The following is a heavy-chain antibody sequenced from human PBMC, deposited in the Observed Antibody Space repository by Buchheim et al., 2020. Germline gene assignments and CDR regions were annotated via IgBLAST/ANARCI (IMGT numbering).Heavy chain of an antibody. J-gene: IGHJ4*02. Sequence: QVQLVQSGAEVKKPGASVKISCKTSGYTFSNYYIHWVRQAPGQGLEWMGIINTNSGATTSAQNFQGRVTMTRDTSTTTVYLELSRLSSNDTAVYYCARDYFCEHNCPGMDWGQGT. D-gene: IGHD1-20*01. V-gene: IGHV1-46*01. CDR2: INTNSGAT. CDR1: GYTFSNYY. CDR3: ARDYFCEHNCPGMD.